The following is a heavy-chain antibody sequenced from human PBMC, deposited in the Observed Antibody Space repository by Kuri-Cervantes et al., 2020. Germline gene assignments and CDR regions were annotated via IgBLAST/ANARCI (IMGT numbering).Heavy chain of an antibody. CDR3: AKEYSSGWYSWFDY. D-gene: IGHD6-19*01. V-gene: IGHV3-30*18. J-gene: IGHJ4*02. Sequence: GGSLRLSCAASGFTFSSYGMHWVRQAPGKGLEWVAVISYDRSNKYYADSVKGRFTISRDNSKNTLYLQMNSLRAEDTAVYYCAKEYSSGWYSWFDYWGQGTLVTVSS. CDR2: ISYDRSNK. CDR1: GFTFSSYG.